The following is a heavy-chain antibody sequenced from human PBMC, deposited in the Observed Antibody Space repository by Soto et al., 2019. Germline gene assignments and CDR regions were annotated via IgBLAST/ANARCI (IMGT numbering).Heavy chain of an antibody. CDR3: ARGSYYDILTGYPDGAFDI. CDR1: GGTFSSYT. Sequence: SVKVSCKASGGTFSSYTISWVRQAPGQGLEWMGRIIPILGIANYAQKFQGRVTITADKSTSTAYMELSSLRSEDTAVYYCARGSYYDILTGYPDGAFDIWGQGTMVTVSS. V-gene: IGHV1-69*02. D-gene: IGHD3-9*01. J-gene: IGHJ3*02. CDR2: IIPILGIA.